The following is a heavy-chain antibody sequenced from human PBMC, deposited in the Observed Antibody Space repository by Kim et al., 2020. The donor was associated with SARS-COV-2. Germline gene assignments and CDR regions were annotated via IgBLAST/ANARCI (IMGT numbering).Heavy chain of an antibody. Sequence: KGRFTISRDNAKNSLYLQMNSLRDEDTAVYYCARDNRGITIFGVVTRFDYWGQGTLVTVSS. CDR3: ARDNRGITIFGVVTRFDY. V-gene: IGHV3-48*02. J-gene: IGHJ4*02. D-gene: IGHD3-3*01.